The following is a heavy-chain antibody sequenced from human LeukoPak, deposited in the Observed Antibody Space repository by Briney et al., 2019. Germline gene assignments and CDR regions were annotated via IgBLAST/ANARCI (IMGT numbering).Heavy chain of an antibody. Sequence: GSVKVSCKASGYTFTSYGISWVRQAPGQGLEWMGWISAYNGNTNYAQKLQGRVTMTTDTSTSTAYMELRSLRSDDTAVYYCARLAPYCSGGSCYGYWGQGTLVTVSS. CDR2: ISAYNGNT. V-gene: IGHV1-18*01. CDR3: ARLAPYCSGGSCYGY. J-gene: IGHJ4*02. D-gene: IGHD2-15*01. CDR1: GYTFTSYG.